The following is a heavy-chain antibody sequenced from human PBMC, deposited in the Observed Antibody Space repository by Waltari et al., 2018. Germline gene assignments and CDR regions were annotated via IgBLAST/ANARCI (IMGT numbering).Heavy chain of an antibody. CDR1: GFTFTPAW. D-gene: IGHD7-27*01. CDR3: IRPFEMGID. J-gene: IGHJ4*02. Sequence: EVQLVESGGGSMKPGDSLRLSCVASGFTFTPAWLTWVRQAPGKGLEWLGRIRSRFKGDATAYGESIQGRFTISRDDSKNTVYLEMNSLKTDDTAVYYCIRPFEMGIDWGQGTLVTVSS. V-gene: IGHV3-73*01. CDR2: IRSRFKGDAT.